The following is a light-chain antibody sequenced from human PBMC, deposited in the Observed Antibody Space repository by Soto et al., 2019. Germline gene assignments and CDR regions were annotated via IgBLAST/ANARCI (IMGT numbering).Light chain of an antibody. CDR3: QQYDRSSPMYI. V-gene: IGKV3-20*01. Sequence: EIVLTQSPGTLSLSPGERAALSCRASQSVSSSYLAWYQQKPGQAPRLLIYGASSRATGIPDRFSGSGSGTDFTLTISRREPEDFAVYYCQQYDRSSPMYIFGQGTKLEIK. CDR2: GAS. CDR1: QSVSSSY. J-gene: IGKJ2*01.